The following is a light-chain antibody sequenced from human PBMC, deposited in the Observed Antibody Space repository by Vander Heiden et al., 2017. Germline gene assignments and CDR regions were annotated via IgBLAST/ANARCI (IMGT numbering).Light chain of an antibody. Sequence: AVLTQPSSRLASPGASGRLTCTLRSDINVGTYRIYWYQQKPGSPPQYLLRYNSDSDKQQGSGVPSRFSGSKDASANAGILLISGLQSEDEADYYCLIWHTSAWVFGGGTKLTVL. CDR3: LIWHTSAWV. J-gene: IGLJ3*02. V-gene: IGLV5-45*03. CDR2: YNSDSDK. CDR1: SDINVGTYR.